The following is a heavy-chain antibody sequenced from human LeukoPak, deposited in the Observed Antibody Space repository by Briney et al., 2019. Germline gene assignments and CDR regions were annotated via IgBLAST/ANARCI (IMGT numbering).Heavy chain of an antibody. CDR1: GYSFTTYF. J-gene: IGHJ3*02. V-gene: IGHV5-51*01. D-gene: IGHD6-25*01. Sequence: GESLKISYKGSGYSFTTYFIGWVRQMPGKGLEWVGVINPGDSHTTYSPSFQGHVTISADKSIGTAYLQWGSLKASDTAMYYCALSGTWGAFDIWGQGTMVTVSS. CDR3: ALSGTWGAFDI. CDR2: INPGDSHT.